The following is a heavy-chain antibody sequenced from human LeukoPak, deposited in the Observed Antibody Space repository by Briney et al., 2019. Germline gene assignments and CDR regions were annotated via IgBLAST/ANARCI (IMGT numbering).Heavy chain of an antibody. CDR1: GGSISSSSYY. V-gene: IGHV4-61*02. Sequence: SETLSLTCTVSGGSISSSSYYWSWIRQPAGKGLEWIGRIYTSGSTNYNPSLKSRVTMSVDTSKNQFSLKLSSVTAADTAVYYCAREALAAAGIQTVDYWGQGTLVTVSS. J-gene: IGHJ4*02. CDR3: AREALAAAGIQTVDY. CDR2: IYTSGST. D-gene: IGHD6-13*01.